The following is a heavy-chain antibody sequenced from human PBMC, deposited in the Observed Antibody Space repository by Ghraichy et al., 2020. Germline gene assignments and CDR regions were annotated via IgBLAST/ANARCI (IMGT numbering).Heavy chain of an antibody. J-gene: IGHJ4*02. V-gene: IGHV4-30-2*01. CDR2: IYHSGST. Sequence: SETLSLTCAVSGGSISSGGYSWSWIRQPPGKGLEWIGYIYHSGSTYYNPSLKSRVTISVDRSKNQFSLKLSSVTAADTAVYYCARMSVGYCTNGVCYKEEGFDYWGQGTLVTVSS. D-gene: IGHD2-8*01. CDR3: ARMSVGYCTNGVCYKEEGFDY. CDR1: GGSISSGGYS.